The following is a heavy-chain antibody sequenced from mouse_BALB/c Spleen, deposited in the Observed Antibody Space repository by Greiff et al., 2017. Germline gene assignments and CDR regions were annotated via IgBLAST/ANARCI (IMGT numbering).Heavy chain of an antibody. J-gene: IGHJ4*01. CDR3: ARGSSYRYAMDY. D-gene: IGHD1-1*01. CDR1: GYTFTNYW. V-gene: IGHV1-63*01. Sequence: QVHVKQSGAELVRPGTSVKISCKASGYTFTNYWLGWVKQRPGHGLEWIGDIYPGGGYTNYNEKFKGKATLTADKSSSTAYMQLSSLTSEDSAVYFCARGSSYRYAMDYWGQGTSVTVSS. CDR2: IYPGGGYT.